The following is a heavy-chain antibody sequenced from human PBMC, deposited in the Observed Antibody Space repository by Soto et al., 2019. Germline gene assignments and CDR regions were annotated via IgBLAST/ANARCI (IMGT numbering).Heavy chain of an antibody. V-gene: IGHV3-7*05. J-gene: IGHJ4*02. CDR3: ARDGPQQLDYYDSSGYYYYFDY. D-gene: IGHD3-22*01. Sequence: GGSLRLSCAASGFTFSSYWMSWVCQAPGKGLEWVANIKQDGSEKYYVDSVKGRFTISRDNAKNSLYLQMNSLRAEDTAVYYCARDGPQQLDYYDSSGYYYYFDYWGQGTLVTVSS. CDR2: IKQDGSEK. CDR1: GFTFSSYW.